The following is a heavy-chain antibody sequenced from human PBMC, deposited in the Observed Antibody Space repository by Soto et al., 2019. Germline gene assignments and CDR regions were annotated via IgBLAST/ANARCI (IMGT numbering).Heavy chain of an antibody. CDR1: GGTFSSYA. CDR3: ARDVVGSDYFDS. J-gene: IGHJ4*02. V-gene: IGHV1-69*13. Sequence: SVKVSCKASGGTFSSYAISWARQAPGQGLEWMGGIIPIFGTANYAQKFQGRVTITADESTSTAYMELSRLRSDDTAVYYCARDVVGSDYFDSWGQGTLVTVSS. D-gene: IGHD1-26*01. CDR2: IIPIFGTA.